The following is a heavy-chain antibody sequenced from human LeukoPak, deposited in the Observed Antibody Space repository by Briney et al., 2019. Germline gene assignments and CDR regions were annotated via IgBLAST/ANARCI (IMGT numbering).Heavy chain of an antibody. D-gene: IGHD1-26*01. CDR1: GFTFSDYY. J-gene: IGHJ5*02. CDR3: ARDYSGEWEQLTGWWFDP. V-gene: IGHV3-11*04. Sequence: GGSLRLSCAASGFTFSDYYMSWIRQAPGKGLEWVSYISSSGSTIYYADSVKGRFTISRDNAKNSLYLQMNSLRAEDTAVYYCARDYSGEWEQLTGWWFDPWGQGTLVIVSS. CDR2: ISSSGSTI.